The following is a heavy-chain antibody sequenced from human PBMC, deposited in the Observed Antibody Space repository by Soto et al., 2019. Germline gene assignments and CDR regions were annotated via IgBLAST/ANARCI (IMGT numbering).Heavy chain of an antibody. J-gene: IGHJ4*02. CDR3: ATLWGPHYSGYDLRPPLGY. CDR1: GFTFSSYA. V-gene: IGHV3-30-3*01. Sequence: GGSLRLSCAASGFTFSSYAMHWVRQAPGKGLEWVAVISYDGSNKYYADSVKGRFTISRDNSKNTLYLQMNSLRAEDTAVYYCATLWGPHYSGYDLRPPLGYWGQGTLVTVSS. CDR2: ISYDGSNK. D-gene: IGHD5-12*01.